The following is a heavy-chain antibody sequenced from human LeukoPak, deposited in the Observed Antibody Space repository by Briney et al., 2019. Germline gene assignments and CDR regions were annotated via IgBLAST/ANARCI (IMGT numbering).Heavy chain of an antibody. V-gene: IGHV4-34*01. J-gene: IGHJ4*02. CDR2: ISQSGGT. Sequence: SETLSLTCAVYGGSFSGHYWTWVRQSPGKGLEWIGEISQSGGTNYNPSVKSRFTISVDTSKNQFSLTVTSVTAAGTALYYCARRRDWNDVLDYWGQGTLVTVSS. CDR3: ARRRDWNDVLDY. CDR1: GGSFSGHY. D-gene: IGHD1-1*01.